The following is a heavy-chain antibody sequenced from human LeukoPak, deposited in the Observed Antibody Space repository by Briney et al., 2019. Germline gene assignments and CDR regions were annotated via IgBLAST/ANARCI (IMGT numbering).Heavy chain of an antibody. D-gene: IGHD5-24*01. CDR3: ARMATTHDAFDI. Sequence: PGGSLRLSFSASGFTFMSFSMNWVRQAPGEGLGWGSSISSSSNYIYYADSVKGRFTISRDNAKNSLYLQMNSLRAEDTAVYYCARMATTHDAFDIWGQGTMVTVSS. J-gene: IGHJ3*02. V-gene: IGHV3-21*01. CDR1: GFTFMSFS. CDR2: ISSSSNYI.